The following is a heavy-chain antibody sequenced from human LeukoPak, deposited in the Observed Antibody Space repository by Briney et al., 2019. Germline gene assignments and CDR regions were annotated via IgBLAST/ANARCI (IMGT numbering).Heavy chain of an antibody. J-gene: IGHJ4*02. V-gene: IGHV1-2*06. CDR2: INPNSGGT. CDR1: GYTFTGYY. CDR3: ARGSFADYSSSWYGFDY. Sequence: ASVKVSCKASGYTFTGYYMHWVRQAPGQGLEWMGRINPNSGGTNYAQKFQGRFTMTRDTSISTAYMELSRLRSDDTAVYYCARGSFADYSSSWYGFDYWGQGTLVTVSS. D-gene: IGHD6-13*01.